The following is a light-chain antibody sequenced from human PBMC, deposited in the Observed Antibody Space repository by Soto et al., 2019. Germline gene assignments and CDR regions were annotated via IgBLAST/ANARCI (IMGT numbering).Light chain of an antibody. V-gene: IGKV3-20*01. CDR3: QQYAGSPWT. J-gene: IGKJ1*01. CDR1: QSVSSSY. CDR2: DTS. Sequence: EIVLTQSPGTLSLSPGERSTLSCRASQSVSSSYLVWYQQKPGQAPRLLIYDTSSRATGIPDRFSGSGSGTDFTLTISRLEPEDFAVYYCQQYAGSPWTFGQGTK.